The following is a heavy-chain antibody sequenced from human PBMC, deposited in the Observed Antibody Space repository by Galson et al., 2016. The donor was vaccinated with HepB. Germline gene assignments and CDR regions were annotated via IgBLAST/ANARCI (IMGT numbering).Heavy chain of an antibody. J-gene: IGHJ4*02. CDR1: GYAFAGYN. V-gene: IGHV1-46*01. Sequence: SVKVSCKASGYAFAGYNMHWVRQAPGQGLEWMGIINPSGGSTNYAQKFQGRVTMTRDTSTSTVYMELSSLRSEDTAVYYCAYDYGDYNFDYWGQGTLVTVSS. D-gene: IGHD4-17*01. CDR2: INPSGGST. CDR3: AYDYGDYNFDY.